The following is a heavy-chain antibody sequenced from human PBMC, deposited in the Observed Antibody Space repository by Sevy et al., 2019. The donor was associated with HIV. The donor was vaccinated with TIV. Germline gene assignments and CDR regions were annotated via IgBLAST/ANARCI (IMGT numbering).Heavy chain of an antibody. CDR3: ATVGLRYYRGASSDQGDWFDP. CDR1: GYTLTKLS. D-gene: IGHD2-15*01. V-gene: IGHV1-24*01. CDR2: FDPQDGET. J-gene: IGHJ5*02. Sequence: ASVKVSCKVSGYTLTKLSIHWVRQAPGKGLEWMGDFDPQDGETIYAERFQGRLTMTVDTSTDTAYMELSSLTSEDTAVYYCATVGLRYYRGASSDQGDWFDPWGQGTLVTVSS.